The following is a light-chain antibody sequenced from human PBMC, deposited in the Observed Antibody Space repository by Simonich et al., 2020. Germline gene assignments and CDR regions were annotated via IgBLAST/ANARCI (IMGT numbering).Light chain of an antibody. V-gene: IGLV2-14*01. CDR3: SSYTSSSTWV. CDR2: DVS. Sequence: QSALTQPASVSGSPGQSITISCTGTSSDVGGYNYGSWYQQHPGKAPKLRINDVSKRPSGVAKRFAGSKSGNTASLTISGLQAEDEADYYCSSYTSSSTWVFGGGTKLTVL. CDR1: SSDVGGYNY. J-gene: IGLJ3*02.